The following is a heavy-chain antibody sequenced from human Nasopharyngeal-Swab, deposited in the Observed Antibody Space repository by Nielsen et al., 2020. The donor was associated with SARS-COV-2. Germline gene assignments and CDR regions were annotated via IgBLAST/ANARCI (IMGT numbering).Heavy chain of an antibody. V-gene: IGHV3-11*04. CDR3: ARGDDTTDYYEPFDY. J-gene: IGHJ4*02. D-gene: IGHD3-22*01. CDR1: SFTFGNYY. Sequence: GESLKTSCAASSFTFGNYYMTWIRQAPGKGLEWGSYISGTGDTVYYADYVKGRFTIPRDNAKNALYLQMNSLRAEDTAVYYCARGDDTTDYYEPFDYWGQGTLVTVSS. CDR2: ISGTGDTV.